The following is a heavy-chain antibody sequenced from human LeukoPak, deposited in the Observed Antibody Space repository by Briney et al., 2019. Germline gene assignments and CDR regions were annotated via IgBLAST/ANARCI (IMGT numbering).Heavy chain of an antibody. Sequence: GRSLRLSCAASGFTFDDYAMHWVRQGPGKGLEWVSGISWDSDSIGYADSVKGRFTVSRDNAKNSLHLQMNSLRAEDMALYYCAKDIGSFYDTSGSTSHFDYWCQGTLVTVSS. CDR2: ISWDSDSI. D-gene: IGHD3-22*01. CDR3: AKDIGSFYDTSGSTSHFDY. V-gene: IGHV3-9*03. J-gene: IGHJ4*02. CDR1: GFTFDDYA.